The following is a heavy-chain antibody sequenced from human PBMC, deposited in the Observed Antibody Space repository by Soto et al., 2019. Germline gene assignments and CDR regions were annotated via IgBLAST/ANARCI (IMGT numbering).Heavy chain of an antibody. V-gene: IGHV4-30-4*01. CDR1: GASISSGDYF. D-gene: IGHD5-12*01. Sequence: SETLSLTCTVSGASISSGDYFWSWIRQSPGKGLEWIGYIYDSGSSYYNPSLKSRVTMPVDTSKNQFSLKLSSVTAADTAVYYCAREKGYISGPKNFDYWGQGTLLTVSS. J-gene: IGHJ4*02. CDR3: AREKGYISGPKNFDY. CDR2: IYDSGSS.